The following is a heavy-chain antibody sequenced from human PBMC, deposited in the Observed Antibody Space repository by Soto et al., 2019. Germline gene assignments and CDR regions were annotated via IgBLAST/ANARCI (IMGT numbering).Heavy chain of an antibody. J-gene: IGHJ6*03. Sequence: SETPSLTCTVSGGSISSYYWGWIRQQPGKGLEWIGYIYYSGSTNYNPSLKSRVTISVDTSKNQFSLKLSSVTAADTAVYYCAKSSRKSSSWYSDYYYYYMDVWGKGPTVTVSS. CDR2: IYYSGST. CDR1: GGSISSYY. V-gene: IGHV4-59*01. D-gene: IGHD6-13*01. CDR3: AKSSRKSSSWYSDYYYYYMDV.